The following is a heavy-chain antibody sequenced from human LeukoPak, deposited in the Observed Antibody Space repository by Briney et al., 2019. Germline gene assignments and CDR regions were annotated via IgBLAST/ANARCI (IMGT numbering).Heavy chain of an antibody. CDR1: GFTFSSYA. Sequence: GGSLRLSCAASGFTFSSYAMSWVRQAPGKGLEWVSAISGSGGSTYYADSVKGRFTISKDNSMNTLYLQMNSLRAEDTAVYYCARRRGYSGYDLDYWGQGTLVTVSS. CDR3: ARRRGYSGYDLDY. D-gene: IGHD5-12*01. CDR2: ISGSGGST. V-gene: IGHV3-23*01. J-gene: IGHJ4*02.